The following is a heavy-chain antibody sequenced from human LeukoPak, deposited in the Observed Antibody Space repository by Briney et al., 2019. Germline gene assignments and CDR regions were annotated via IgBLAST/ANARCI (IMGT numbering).Heavy chain of an antibody. Sequence: GASVKVSCKASGYTFTSYGISWVRQAPGQGLEWMGWISAYNGNTNYAQKLQGRVTMTEDTSTDTAYMELSSLRSEDTAVYYCATDLGGGSYPFDYWGQGTLVTVSS. CDR1: GYTFTSYG. V-gene: IGHV1-18*01. J-gene: IGHJ4*02. D-gene: IGHD1-26*01. CDR2: ISAYNGNT. CDR3: ATDLGGGSYPFDY.